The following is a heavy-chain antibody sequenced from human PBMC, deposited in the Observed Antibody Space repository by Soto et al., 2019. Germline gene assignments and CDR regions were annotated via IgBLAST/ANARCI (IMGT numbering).Heavy chain of an antibody. J-gene: IGHJ6*04. D-gene: IGHD6-25*01. CDR3: ARAQRVGYYYYSVMDV. V-gene: IGHV4-59*01. CDR2: IYYSGST. Sequence: PSETLSLTCTVSGGSISNYHWNWVRQPPGKGLEWIGYIYYSGSTNYNPSLKSRVTVSVDTSKNQFSLKLTSVTAADTAVYYCARAQRVGYYYYSVMDVWGKGTTVTVSS. CDR1: GGSISNYH.